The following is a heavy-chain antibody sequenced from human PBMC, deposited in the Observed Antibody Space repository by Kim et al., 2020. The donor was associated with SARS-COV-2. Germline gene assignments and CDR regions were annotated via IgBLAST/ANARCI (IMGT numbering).Heavy chain of an antibody. V-gene: IGHV3-33*01. J-gene: IGHJ4*02. CDR1: GFTFSGYG. CDR2: IWYDGSKK. Sequence: GGSLRLSCAASGFTFSGYGMHWVRQVPGKGLEWVAVIWYDGSKKYYADSVKGRFTISRDNSKNTLYVQMNSLRAEDTAVYYCAREGRSGWYSFDSWGQGTLVTVSA. CDR3: AREGRSGWYSFDS. D-gene: IGHD6-19*01.